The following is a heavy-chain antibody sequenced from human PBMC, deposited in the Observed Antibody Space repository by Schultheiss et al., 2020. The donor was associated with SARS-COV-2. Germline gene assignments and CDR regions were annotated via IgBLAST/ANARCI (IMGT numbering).Heavy chain of an antibody. Sequence: SETLSLTCTVSGGSISSSSYYWGWIRQPPGKGLEWIGYIYYIGSTNYNPSLKSRVTISVDTSKNQFSLKLSSVTPADTALYYCAREGNFGVVNDDAFDIWGQGTMVTVSS. CDR3: AREGNFGVVNDDAFDI. V-gene: IGHV4-61*01. J-gene: IGHJ3*02. D-gene: IGHD3-3*01. CDR2: IYYIGST. CDR1: GGSISSSSYY.